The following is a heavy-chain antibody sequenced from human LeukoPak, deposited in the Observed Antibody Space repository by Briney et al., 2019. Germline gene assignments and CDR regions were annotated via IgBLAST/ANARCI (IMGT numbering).Heavy chain of an antibody. CDR3: QRITIFGVVIDFDY. V-gene: IGHV1-18*01. D-gene: IGHD3-3*01. J-gene: IGHJ4*02. CDR1: GYNFTNYG. Sequence: ASVKVSCKASGYNFTNYGISWVRQAPGQGLEWLGWISVNNGNTHYAQKFQGRVTMTTDTSTSTAYMEVRSLRSDDTAVYYCQRITIFGVVIDFDYWGLGTLVTVSS. CDR2: ISVNNGNT.